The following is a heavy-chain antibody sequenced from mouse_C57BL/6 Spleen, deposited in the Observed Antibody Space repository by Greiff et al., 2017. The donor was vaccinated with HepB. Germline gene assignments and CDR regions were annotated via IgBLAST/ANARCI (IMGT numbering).Heavy chain of an antibody. V-gene: IGHV1-64*01. D-gene: IGHD4-1*01. CDR3: ASNWDGYFDV. Sequence: QVQLQQPGAELVKPGASVKLSCKASGYTFTSYWMHWVKQRPGQGLAWIGMIHPNSGSTNYNEKFKSKATLTVDKSSSTAYMQLSSLTSEDSAVYYCASNWDGYFDVWGTGTTVTVSS. CDR1: GYTFTSYW. CDR2: IHPNSGST. J-gene: IGHJ1*03.